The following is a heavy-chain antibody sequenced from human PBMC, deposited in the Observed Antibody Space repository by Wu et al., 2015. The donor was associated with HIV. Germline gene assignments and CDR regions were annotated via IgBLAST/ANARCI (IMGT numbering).Heavy chain of an antibody. CDR1: GYTFTRYD. J-gene: IGHJ4*02. D-gene: IGHD2-21*01. V-gene: IGHV1-2*02. CDR3: ARDGVDCGGEDC. CDR2: INPNSGGT. Sequence: QVQSGAEVKKPGASVKVSCKASGYTFTRYDINWVRQAPGQGLEWMGWINPNSGGTNYAQKFQGRVTMTRDTSISTAYMELSRLRSDDTAVYYCARDGVDCGGEDCWGQGTLVTVSS.